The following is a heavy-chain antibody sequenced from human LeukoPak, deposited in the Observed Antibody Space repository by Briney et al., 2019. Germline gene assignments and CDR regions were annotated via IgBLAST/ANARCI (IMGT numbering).Heavy chain of an antibody. CDR1: GGSISSYY. D-gene: IGHD6-13*01. CDR2: VYYTGST. J-gene: IGHJ3*01. Sequence: IPSGTLSLTCTVSGGSISSYYWSWVRQPPGKGLEWIGFVYYTGSTNYSPSLKSRVTISVDTSKNQFSLKLRSVTAADTAVYYCARISSSNWYNERGAFDVWGQGTMVTVSS. CDR3: ARISSSNWYNERGAFDV. V-gene: IGHV4-59*01.